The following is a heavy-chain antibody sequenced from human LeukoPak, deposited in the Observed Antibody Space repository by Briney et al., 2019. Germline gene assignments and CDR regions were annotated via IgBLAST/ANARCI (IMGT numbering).Heavy chain of an antibody. Sequence: ASVKVSCKASGYTFTSYDINWVRQATGQGLEWMGWMNPNSGNTGYAQKFQGRVTMTRNTSISTAYMELSSLRSEDTAVYYCARNDYGDYEQVHWGQGTLVTVSS. D-gene: IGHD4-17*01. V-gene: IGHV1-8*01. CDR1: GYTFTSYD. CDR3: ARNDYGDYEQVH. J-gene: IGHJ1*01. CDR2: MNPNSGNT.